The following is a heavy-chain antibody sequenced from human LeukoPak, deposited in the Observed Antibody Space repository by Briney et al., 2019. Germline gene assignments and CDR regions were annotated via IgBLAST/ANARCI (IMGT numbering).Heavy chain of an antibody. CDR2: IDGDGSRT. Sequence: GGSLSLSCAASGFTFSTSWMHWVRQAPGKGLVWVSRIDGDGSRTSYADSVKGRFTISRDNAKNTLYLQMNSLRAEDTAMYYCARASNYFDSRGLHWFDPWGQGTLVTVSS. D-gene: IGHD3-22*01. V-gene: IGHV3-74*01. CDR3: ARASNYFDSRGLHWFDP. CDR1: GFTFSTSW. J-gene: IGHJ5*02.